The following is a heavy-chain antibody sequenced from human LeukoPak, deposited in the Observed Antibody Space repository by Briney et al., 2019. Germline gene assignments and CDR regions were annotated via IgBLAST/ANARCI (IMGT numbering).Heavy chain of an antibody. V-gene: IGHV4-31*03. CDR1: GGSISSGGYY. J-gene: IGHJ4*02. CDR3: ARATTVTTPADY. CDR2: IYYSGST. D-gene: IGHD4-17*01. Sequence: PSETLSLTCTVSGGSISSGGYYWSWIRPHPGKGLEWIGNIYYSGSTYYNPSLKSRVTISVDTSKNQFSLKLSSVTAADTAVYYCARATTVTTPADYWGQGTLVTVSS.